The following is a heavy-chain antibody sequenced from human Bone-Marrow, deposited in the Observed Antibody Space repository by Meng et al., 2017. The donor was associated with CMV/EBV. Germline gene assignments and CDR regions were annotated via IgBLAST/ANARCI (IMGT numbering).Heavy chain of an antibody. D-gene: IGHD4-11*01. CDR2: IIPILGIA. Sequence: SVKVSCKASGGTFSSYTISWVRQAPGQGLEWMGRIIPILGIANYAQKFQGRVTITADKSTSTAYMELSSLRSEDTAVYYCAREDYSNYFRVDPWGQGNLVTVSS. CDR3: AREDYSNYFRVDP. J-gene: IGHJ5*02. V-gene: IGHV1-69*04. CDR1: GGTFSSYT.